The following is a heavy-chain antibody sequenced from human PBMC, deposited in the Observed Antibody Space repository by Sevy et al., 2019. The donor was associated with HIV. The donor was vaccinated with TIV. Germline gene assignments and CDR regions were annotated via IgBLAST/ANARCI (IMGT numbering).Heavy chain of an antibody. Sequence: SETLSLTCAVSGVSFSDYYWAWIRQPPGKGLEWIGEVSQSGSANYNPSLRSRVIMSLDTSNNYFSLKLTSVTAADTDVYYCARGPLFSPEYCSGGTCPTIDYWSQGTLVTVSS. D-gene: IGHD2-15*01. CDR1: GVSFSDYY. CDR2: VSQSGSA. CDR3: ARGPLFSPEYCSGGTCPTIDY. J-gene: IGHJ4*02. V-gene: IGHV4-34*01.